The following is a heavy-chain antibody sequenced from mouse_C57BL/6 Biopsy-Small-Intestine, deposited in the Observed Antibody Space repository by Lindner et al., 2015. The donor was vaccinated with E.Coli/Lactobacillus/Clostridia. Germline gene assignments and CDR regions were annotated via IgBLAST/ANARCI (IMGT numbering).Heavy chain of an antibody. V-gene: IGHV1-47*01. D-gene: IGHD2-5*01. CDR3: ARGSNYPYYAMDY. J-gene: IGHJ4*01. CDR2: FHPYNDDT. CDR1: GYTFTTYP. Sequence: LQESGAELVKPGASVKMSCKASGYTFTTYPIEWMKQNHGKSLEWIGNFHPYNDDTKYNEKFKGKATLTVEKSSSTVYLELSRLTSDDSAVYYCARGSNYPYYAMDYWGQGTSVTVSS.